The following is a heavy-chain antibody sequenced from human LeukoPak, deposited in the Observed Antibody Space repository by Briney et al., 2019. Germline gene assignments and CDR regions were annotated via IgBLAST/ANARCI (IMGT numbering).Heavy chain of an antibody. CDR3: AREFNTIGNFDY. Sequence: GGSLRLSCATSGFTFNRFSFRWVRQAPGKGLEWVASIYVTGNCINYADSMKGRVTISRDNAKNSVYLQMNSLRAEDTAVYYCAREFNTIGNFDYWGQGALVTVSS. CDR2: IYVTGNCI. D-gene: IGHD1-14*01. J-gene: IGHJ4*02. V-gene: IGHV3-21*06. CDR1: GFTFNRFS.